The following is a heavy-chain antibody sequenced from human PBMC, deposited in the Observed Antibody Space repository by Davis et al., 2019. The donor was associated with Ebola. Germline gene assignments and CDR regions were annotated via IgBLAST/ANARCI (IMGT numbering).Heavy chain of an antibody. V-gene: IGHV4-30-4*01. D-gene: IGHD6-13*01. CDR1: GGSISSGDYY. CDR2: IYYSGST. CDR3: ARAYSSSSLFY. J-gene: IGHJ4*02. Sequence: MPSETLSLTCTVSGGSISSGDYYWSWIRQPPGKGLEWIGYIYYSGSTYYNPSLKSRVTISVDTSTNEFSLKLKSVTAADSAVYYCARAYSSSSLFYWGQGTLVTVSS.